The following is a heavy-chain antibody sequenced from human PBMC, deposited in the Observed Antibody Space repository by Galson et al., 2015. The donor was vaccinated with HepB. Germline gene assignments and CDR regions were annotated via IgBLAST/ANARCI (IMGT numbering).Heavy chain of an antibody. CDR2: IYYSGST. J-gene: IGHJ4*02. Sequence: SETLSLTCTVSGGSISSSSYYWGWIRQPPGEGLEWIGSIYYSGSTYYNPSLKSRVTISVDTSKNQFSLKLSSVTAADTAVYYCWSSSSFPLPTEWDYWGQGTLVTVSS. V-gene: IGHV4-39*01. CDR3: WSSSSFPLPTEWDY. D-gene: IGHD6-6*01. CDR1: GGSISSSSYY.